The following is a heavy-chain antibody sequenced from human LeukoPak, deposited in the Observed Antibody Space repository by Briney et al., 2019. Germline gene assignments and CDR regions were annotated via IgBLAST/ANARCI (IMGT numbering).Heavy chain of an antibody. CDR1: GYPFDNFG. CDR2: ISAYNGNT. CDR3: ARDRNIVVVPAAMGFDY. D-gene: IGHD2-2*01. V-gene: IGHV1-18*01. Sequence: ASVKVSCKASGYPFDNFGLTWVRQAPGQGLEWMGWISAYNGNTHYAQKFRGRLTLTTETSTSTAYLELRSLESDDTAVYYCARDRNIVVVPAAMGFDYWGQGTLVTVSS. J-gene: IGHJ4*02.